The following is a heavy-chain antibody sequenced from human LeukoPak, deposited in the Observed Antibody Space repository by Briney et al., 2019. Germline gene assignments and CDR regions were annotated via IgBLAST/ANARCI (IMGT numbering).Heavy chain of an antibody. CDR1: GFTFSSYS. CDR2: IGTSGSTI. V-gene: IGHV3-48*01. Sequence: GGSLRLSCAASGFTFSSYSMNWIRQAPGKGLEWLSYIGTSGSTIYYADSVKGRFTIPRDNARDSLYLQMNSLRAEDTAVYYCARGPPNFDPWGQGTLATVSS. CDR3: ARGPPNFDP. J-gene: IGHJ5*02.